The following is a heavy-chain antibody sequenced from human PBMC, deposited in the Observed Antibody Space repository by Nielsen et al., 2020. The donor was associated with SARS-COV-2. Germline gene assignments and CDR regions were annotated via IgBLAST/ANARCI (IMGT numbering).Heavy chain of an antibody. D-gene: IGHD2-15*01. CDR2: IIPIFGTA. Sequence: SSVKVSCKASVCTFSSYAISWVRQAPGQGREWMGGIIPIFGTANYAQKVQGRVTITADKSTSTAYMELSSLRSEDTAVYYCAKAAVVAATQVHYYYYGMDVWGQGTTVTVSS. CDR1: VCTFSSYA. V-gene: IGHV1-69*06. CDR3: AKAAVVAATQVHYYYYGMDV. J-gene: IGHJ6*02.